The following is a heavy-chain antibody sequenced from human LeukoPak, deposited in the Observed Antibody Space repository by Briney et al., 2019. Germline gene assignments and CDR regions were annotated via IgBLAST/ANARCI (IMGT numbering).Heavy chain of an antibody. CDR2: IRSSGGNT. D-gene: IGHD6-19*01. V-gene: IGHV3-23*01. J-gene: IGHJ5*02. CDR3: ATKQWLVRGWFDP. Sequence: GGSLRLSCAASGFAFGSYAMGWVRQAPGKGLEWISVIRSSGGNTYYADSVKGRFSISRDNSKNTLYLQMNSLRAEDTAVYYCATKQWLVRGWFDPWGQGTLVTVSS. CDR1: GFAFGSYA.